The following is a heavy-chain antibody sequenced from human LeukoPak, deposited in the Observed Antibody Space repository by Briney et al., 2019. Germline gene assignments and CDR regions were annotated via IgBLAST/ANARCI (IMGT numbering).Heavy chain of an antibody. CDR1: GFTFSSYV. D-gene: IGHD6-13*01. CDR2: VSGSGGIT. J-gene: IGHJ4*02. Sequence: PGGSLRLSCAASGFTFSSYVIHWVRQAPGKGLEWVSAVSGSGGITYYAGSVKGRFTISRDNSKNTLYLQMNSLRAEDTAVYYCARARWAAVGSYYLDYWGQGTLVTVSS. V-gene: IGHV3-23*01. CDR3: ARARWAAVGSYYLDY.